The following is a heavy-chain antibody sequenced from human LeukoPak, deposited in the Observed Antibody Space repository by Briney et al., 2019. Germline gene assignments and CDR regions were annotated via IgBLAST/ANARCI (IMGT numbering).Heavy chain of an antibody. V-gene: IGHV2-70*11. J-gene: IGHJ4*02. Sequence: RESGPALVQPTQTLTLTCTFSGFSPSDSEMCVSWIRQPPGKALEWLARIDWDGDKYYSTSLRTRLTISKDTSKNQVVLTMTNMDPVDTATYYCARLIRGSLDYWGQGTLVTVSS. CDR2: IDWDGDK. D-gene: IGHD5-12*01. CDR1: GFSPSDSEMC. CDR3: ARLIRGSLDY.